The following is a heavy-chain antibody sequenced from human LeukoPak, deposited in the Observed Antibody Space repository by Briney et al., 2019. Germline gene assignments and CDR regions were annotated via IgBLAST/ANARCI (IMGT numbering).Heavy chain of an antibody. CDR1: GFTFSTYS. V-gene: IGHV3-21*01. CDR2: ISGSSSYI. D-gene: IGHD1-1*01. J-gene: IGHJ6*02. Sequence: GGSLRLSCAASGFTFSTYSMNWVRQAPGKGLEWVSSISGSSSYIYYADSVKGRFTVSRDNAKNSLYLQMNSLRAEDTAVYYCARVGWKIHGMDVWGQGTTVTVSS. CDR3: ARVGWKIHGMDV.